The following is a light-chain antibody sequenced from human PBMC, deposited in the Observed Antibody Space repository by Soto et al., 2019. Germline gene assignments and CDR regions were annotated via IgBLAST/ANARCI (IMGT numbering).Light chain of an antibody. Sequence: QSVLTQPRSVSGSPGQSVTISCTGTSSDVGTYNYVSWYQQHPGKAPKLIIYDVTKWPSGVPDRFSGSKSGNTASLTISGLQAEDEADYYCSSYAGSYTHVFGTGTKVTVL. CDR2: DVT. CDR3: SSYAGSYTHV. V-gene: IGLV2-11*01. J-gene: IGLJ1*01. CDR1: SSDVGTYNY.